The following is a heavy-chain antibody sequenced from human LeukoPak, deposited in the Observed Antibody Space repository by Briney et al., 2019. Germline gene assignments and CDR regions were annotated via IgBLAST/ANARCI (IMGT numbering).Heavy chain of an antibody. D-gene: IGHD4-17*01. CDR1: GYAFTGYY. J-gene: IGHJ4*02. CDR3: ARADYGHYFDY. V-gene: IGHV1-2*02. CDR2: INPTSGGT. Sequence: ASVKVSCKASGYAFTGYYMHWVRQAPGQGLEWMGWINPTSGGTNYAQKFQGRVTMTRDTSISTAYMELSRLTSDDTAVYYCARADYGHYFDYWGQGILVTVSS.